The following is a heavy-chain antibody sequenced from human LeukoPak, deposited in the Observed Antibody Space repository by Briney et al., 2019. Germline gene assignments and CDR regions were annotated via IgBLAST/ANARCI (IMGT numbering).Heavy chain of an antibody. V-gene: IGHV3-48*01. D-gene: IGHD3-10*01. CDR3: ARDGYYYGSGSYYKVDFDY. CDR2: ISSRSSTI. J-gene: IGHJ4*02. Sequence: GGSLRLSCAASGFTFSSYSMNWVRQAPGKGLEWVSYISSRSSTIYYADSVKGRFTISRDNAKNSLYLQMNSLRAEDTAVYYCARDGYYYGSGSYYKVDFDYWGQGTLVTVSS. CDR1: GFTFSSYS.